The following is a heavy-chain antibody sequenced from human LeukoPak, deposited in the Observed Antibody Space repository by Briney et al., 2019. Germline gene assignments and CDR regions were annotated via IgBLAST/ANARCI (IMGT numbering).Heavy chain of an antibody. CDR3: ARDVYGARDY. CDR2: INHSGST. D-gene: IGHD4-17*01. CDR1: GGSFSGYY. V-gene: IGHV4-34*01. J-gene: IGHJ4*02. Sequence: PSETLSLTCAVYGGSFSGYYWSWIRQPPGKGLEWIGEINHSGSTNYNPSLKSRVTISVDTSKNQFSLKLSSVTAEDTAVYYCARDVYGARDYWGQGTLVTVSS.